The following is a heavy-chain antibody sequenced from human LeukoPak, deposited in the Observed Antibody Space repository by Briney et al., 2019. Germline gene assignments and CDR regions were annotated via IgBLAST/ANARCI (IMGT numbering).Heavy chain of an antibody. CDR1: GYTFSGYA. J-gene: IGHJ6*02. CDR2: ISGCGGST. Sequence: GGSLRLSCAASGYTFSGYAMSWVRQAPGKGLEWVSAISGCGGSTYYADSVKGRFTISRDNSKNTLYLQMNSLRAEDTAVYYCAKSIAVNDFWSGYSHYYYGMDVWGQGTTVTVSS. CDR3: AKSIAVNDFWSGYSHYYYGMDV. D-gene: IGHD3-3*01. V-gene: IGHV3-23*01.